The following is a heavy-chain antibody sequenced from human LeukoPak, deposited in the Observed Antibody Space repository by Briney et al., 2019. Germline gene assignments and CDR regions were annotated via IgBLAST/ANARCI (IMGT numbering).Heavy chain of an antibody. Sequence: GESLKISCKGSGYSFSTYWIGWVRQLPGKGLEWMGIIYTRDSDTRYSPSFQGQVTISADTSISTAYLQWGSLKASDTAMFYCARAGSGWRGMDVWGQGTTVTASS. J-gene: IGHJ6*02. V-gene: IGHV5-51*01. D-gene: IGHD6-19*01. CDR2: IYTRDSDT. CDR1: GYSFSTYW. CDR3: ARAGSGWRGMDV.